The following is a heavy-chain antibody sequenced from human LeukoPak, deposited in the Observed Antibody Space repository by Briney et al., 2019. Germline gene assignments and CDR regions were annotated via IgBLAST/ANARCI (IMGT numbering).Heavy chain of an antibody. J-gene: IGHJ3*02. CDR3: ARDTSAQNFWPAGDAFDI. CDR1: GGFISSYY. D-gene: IGHD3/OR15-3a*01. Sequence: SETLSLTCTVSGGFISSYYWNWIRQPAGKGLEWIGRIYVSGSTNYNPSFKSRVTMSIDTSKNQFSLKLSAVTAADTAVYYCARDTSAQNFWPAGDAFDIWGPGTMITVSS. V-gene: IGHV4-4*07. CDR2: IYVSGST.